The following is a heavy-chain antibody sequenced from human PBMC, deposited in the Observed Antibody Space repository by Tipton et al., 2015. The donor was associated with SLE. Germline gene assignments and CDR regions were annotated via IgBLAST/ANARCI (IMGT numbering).Heavy chain of an antibody. Sequence: LRLSCAVYGGSFSGYYWSWIRQPPGKGLEWIGEINHSGSTNYNPSLKSRVTISVDTSKNQFSLKLSSVTAADTAVYYCARGTEGAFDIWGQGTMVTVSS. CDR2: INHSGST. CDR3: ARGTEGAFDI. J-gene: IGHJ3*02. CDR1: GGSFSGYY. V-gene: IGHV4-34*01.